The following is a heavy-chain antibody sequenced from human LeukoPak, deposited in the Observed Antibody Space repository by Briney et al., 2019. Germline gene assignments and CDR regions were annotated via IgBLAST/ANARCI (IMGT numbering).Heavy chain of an antibody. CDR1: GISFRNYW. D-gene: IGHD3/OR15-3a*01. V-gene: IGHV3-7*01. CDR3: ARWTHWYFDL. CDR2: IKEDGSDK. J-gene: IGHJ2*01. Sequence: GGSLRLSCAASGISFRNYWMTWIRQAPEKGLQWVANIKEDGSDKNYADSVKGRFTISRDNTKNLLYLQMNSLRAEDTAVYYCARWTHWYFDLWGRGTLVTVSS.